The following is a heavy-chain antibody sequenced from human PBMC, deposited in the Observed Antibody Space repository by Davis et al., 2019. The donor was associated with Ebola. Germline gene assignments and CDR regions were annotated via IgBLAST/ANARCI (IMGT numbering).Heavy chain of an antibody. V-gene: IGHV3-48*04. CDR2: VSSSSSTI. CDR1: GFTFSSYS. Sequence: GGSLRLSCAASGFTFSSYSMNWVRQAPGKGLEWVSYVSSSSSTIYYADSVKGRCTISRDNAKNSLYLQMNSLRAEDTAVYYCARDLCSSTSCSNHYWGQGTLVTVSS. CDR3: ARDLCSSTSCSNHY. J-gene: IGHJ4*02. D-gene: IGHD2-2*01.